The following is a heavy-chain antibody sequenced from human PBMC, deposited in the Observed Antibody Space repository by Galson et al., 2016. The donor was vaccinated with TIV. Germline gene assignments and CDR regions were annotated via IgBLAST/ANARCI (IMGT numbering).Heavy chain of an antibody. CDR1: GFSLTTSGVG. CDR3: GHYSGHDYATWYFDY. J-gene: IGHJ4*02. CDR2: IYWDDDE. D-gene: IGHD5-12*01. V-gene: IGHV2-5*02. Sequence: PALVTPTQTLTLTCTFSGFSLTTSGVGVGWIRQSPRRALEFLALIYWDDDERYSPSPRNRLTIAKDTSKTQVVLTMTNMDPADTATYYCGHYSGHDYATWYFDYWGQGTLVTVSS.